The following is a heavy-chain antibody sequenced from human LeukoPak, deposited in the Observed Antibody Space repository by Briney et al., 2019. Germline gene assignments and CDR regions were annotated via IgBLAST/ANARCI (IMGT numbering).Heavy chain of an antibody. J-gene: IGHJ4*02. CDR1: GDSVSSNSAT. D-gene: IGHD2-21*01. V-gene: IGHV6-1*01. Sequence: SQTLSLTCGISGDSVSSNSATWDWIRQSPSRGLEWLGRTWYRSNWYNDSALSVRSRITINPDTSKNQFSLQLHSVTPEDTAVYYCARSIEHFDYWGQGTLVTVSS. CDR3: ARSIEHFDY. CDR2: TWYRSNWYN.